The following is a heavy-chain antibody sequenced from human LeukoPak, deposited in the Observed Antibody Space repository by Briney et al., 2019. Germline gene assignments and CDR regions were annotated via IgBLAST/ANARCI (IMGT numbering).Heavy chain of an antibody. D-gene: IGHD3-9*01. J-gene: IGHJ4*02. CDR1: GFTVSSTY. CDR3: ARDPGYYESGRGDY. Sequence: GGSLRLSCAASGFTVSSTYMTWVRQAPGKGLEWVSVIYSGGNTYYADSVKGRFIISRDKSKNTLYLQMNSLRAEDTAVYYCARDPGYYESGRGDYWGQGTLVTVSS. CDR2: IYSGGNT. V-gene: IGHV3-66*01.